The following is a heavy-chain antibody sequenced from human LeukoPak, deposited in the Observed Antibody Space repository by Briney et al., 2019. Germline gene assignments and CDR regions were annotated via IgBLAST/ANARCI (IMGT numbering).Heavy chain of an antibody. J-gene: IGHJ4*02. CDR1: GYTFTSYA. Sequence: ASLEVSCKASGYTFTSYAFTWVRQAPGQGLEWMGWISAYHGHTKYAQKLQGRVTMTTDTSTSTAYMELRSLRSDDTAVYYCARVRTTLLDNWGQGTLVTVSS. V-gene: IGHV1-18*01. CDR3: ARVRTTLLDN. D-gene: IGHD2/OR15-2a*01. CDR2: ISAYHGHT.